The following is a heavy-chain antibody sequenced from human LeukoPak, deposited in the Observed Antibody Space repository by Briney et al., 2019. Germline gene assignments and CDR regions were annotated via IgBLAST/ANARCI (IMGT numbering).Heavy chain of an antibody. D-gene: IGHD5-18*01. Sequence: NSSETLSLTCTVSGGSISSSSYYWGWIRQPPGKGLEWIGSIYYSGSTYYNPSLKSRVTISVDTSKNQFSLKLSSVTAADTAVYYCARDQEYSYGTYYYYGMDVWGQGTTVTVSS. V-gene: IGHV4-39*02. J-gene: IGHJ6*02. CDR2: IYYSGST. CDR3: ARDQEYSYGTYYYYGMDV. CDR1: GGSISSSSYY.